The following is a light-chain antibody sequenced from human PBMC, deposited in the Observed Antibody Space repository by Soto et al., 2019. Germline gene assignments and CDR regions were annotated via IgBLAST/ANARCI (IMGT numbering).Light chain of an antibody. CDR3: SSYTSNSTLV. V-gene: IGLV2-14*01. Sequence: QSALTQPASVSGSPGQSITISCTGTSSDVGGYNFVSWYQQHPGKAPKLMIYDVSNRPSGVSNRFSGSKSGNTASLTISGLQAEDEADYYCSSYTSNSTLVFGGGTRSPS. CDR2: DVS. J-gene: IGLJ3*02. CDR1: SSDVGGYNF.